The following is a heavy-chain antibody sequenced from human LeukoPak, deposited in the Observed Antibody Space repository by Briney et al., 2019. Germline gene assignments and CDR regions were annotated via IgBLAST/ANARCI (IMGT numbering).Heavy chain of an antibody. CDR2: ISYSGST. Sequence: PSETLSLTCTVSGYSISSGYFWGWIRQPPGKGLESIGTISYSGSTYYNPSLKSRVTISVDTSKNQFSLKLTSVTAADTAVYYCARVMYSSPFYFDYWGQGTLVIVSS. CDR3: ARVMYSSPFYFDY. CDR1: GYSISSGYF. V-gene: IGHV4-38-2*02. J-gene: IGHJ4*02. D-gene: IGHD6-19*01.